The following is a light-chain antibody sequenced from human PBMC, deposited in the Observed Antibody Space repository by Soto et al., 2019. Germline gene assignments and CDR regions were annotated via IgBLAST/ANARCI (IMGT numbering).Light chain of an antibody. Sequence: DIQMTQSPSSLSASVGGRVTITCQASQDISNYLNWYQQKPGKAPKLLIYDASNLETGVPSRFSGSGSGTDFTFTISSLQPEDIATYYCQQYDNLHLTFGGGTKVEIK. CDR1: QDISNY. V-gene: IGKV1-33*01. CDR3: QQYDNLHLT. CDR2: DAS. J-gene: IGKJ4*01.